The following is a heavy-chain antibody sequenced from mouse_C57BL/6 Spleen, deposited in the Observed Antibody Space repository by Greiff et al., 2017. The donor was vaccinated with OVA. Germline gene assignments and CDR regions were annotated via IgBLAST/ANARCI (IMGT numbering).Heavy chain of an antibody. CDR2: IHPNSGST. D-gene: IGHD2-4*01. Sequence: QVQLQQPGAELVKPGASVTLSCKASGYTFTSYWMHWVKQRPGQGLEWIGMIHPNSGSTNYNEKFKSKATLTVDKSSSTAYMQLSSLTSENSAVYYCAYDYDDAMDYWGQGTSVTVSS. J-gene: IGHJ4*01. V-gene: IGHV1-64*01. CDR3: AYDYDDAMDY. CDR1: GYTFTSYW.